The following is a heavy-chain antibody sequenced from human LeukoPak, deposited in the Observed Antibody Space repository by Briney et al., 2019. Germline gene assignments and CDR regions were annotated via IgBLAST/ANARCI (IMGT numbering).Heavy chain of an antibody. CDR3: ARPRYGSGSLDS. J-gene: IGHJ4*02. CDR1: GGSFSGHY. V-gene: IGHV4-34*01. D-gene: IGHD3-10*01. CDR2: INHSGST. Sequence: SETLSLTCAVSGGSFSGHYWTWIRQTPGKGLEWIGEINHSGSTTYNPSLNSRVTISVDTSKNQFPLRLSSVTAADTAVYYCARPRYGSGSLDSWGQGTLVTVSS.